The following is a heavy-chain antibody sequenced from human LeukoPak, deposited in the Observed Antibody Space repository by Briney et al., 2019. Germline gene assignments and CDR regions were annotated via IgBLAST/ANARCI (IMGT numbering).Heavy chain of an antibody. D-gene: IGHD4-17*01. CDR3: ARDRRGTVTRYYFDC. CDR1: GGSIISGGYY. V-gene: IGHV4-31*03. CDR2: IYHSGNT. J-gene: IGHJ4*02. Sequence: SETLSLTCTVSGGSIISGGYYWSWIRQHPGKGLEWIGSIYHSGNTYYSPSLKSRVTISVDTSKSQFSLKLSSVTAADTAVYYCARDRRGTVTRYYFDCWGQGTLVTVSS.